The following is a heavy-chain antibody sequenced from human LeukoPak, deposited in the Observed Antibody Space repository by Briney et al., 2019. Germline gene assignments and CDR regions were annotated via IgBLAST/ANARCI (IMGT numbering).Heavy chain of an antibody. V-gene: IGHV4-39*07. CDR1: GGSISTSPYY. J-gene: IGHJ6*02. CDR2: IYYSGYT. CDR3: ARDPSIPGAYYYYGMDV. Sequence: SETLSLTCTVSGGSISTSPYYWGWIRQPPGKGLEWIGNIYYSGYTYYNPSLKSRVTMSVDTSKSQFSLKLSSVTAADTAVYYCARDPSIPGAYYYYGMDVWGQGTTVTVSS.